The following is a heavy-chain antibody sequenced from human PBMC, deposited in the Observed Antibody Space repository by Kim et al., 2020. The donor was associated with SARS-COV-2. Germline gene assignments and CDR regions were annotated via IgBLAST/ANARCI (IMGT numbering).Heavy chain of an antibody. CDR1: GYTFTSYG. V-gene: IGHV1-18*01. CDR2: ISAYNGNT. Sequence: ASVKVSCKASGYTFTSYGISWVRQAPGQGLEWMGWISAYNGNTNYAQKLQGRVTMTTDTSTSTAYMELRSLRSDDTAVYYCARDPGSGYDGVRNYYYYYGMAVWGQGTTVTVSS. J-gene: IGHJ6*02. D-gene: IGHD5-12*01. CDR3: ARDPGSGYDGVRNYYYYYGMAV.